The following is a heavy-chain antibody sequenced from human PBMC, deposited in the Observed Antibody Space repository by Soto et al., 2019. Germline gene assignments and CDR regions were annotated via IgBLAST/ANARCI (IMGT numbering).Heavy chain of an antibody. CDR1: GFIFSGSA. V-gene: IGHV3-73*02. CDR3: TNGNIV. J-gene: IGHJ3*01. D-gene: IGHD1-1*01. Sequence: EVQLVESGGGLVQPGGSLKLSCAASGFIFSGSAMHWVRQASGKGLEWVGRIRSKANNYATAYTESVKGRVTISRDDSKNTVYLQMNSLKTEDPDVYFCTNGNIVWGQGIMVTVS. CDR2: IRSKANNYAT.